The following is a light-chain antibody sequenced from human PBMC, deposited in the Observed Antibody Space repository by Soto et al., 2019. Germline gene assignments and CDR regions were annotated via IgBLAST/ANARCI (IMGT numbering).Light chain of an antibody. Sequence: EIVLTQSPATLSLSPGDRATLSCRASQRITTSLAWYQHQPGQAPRLLIYDASNRPTGIPARFSGSGSGTHFSLTISSLEPEDFAVYYCQHRSNWPSVTFGGGTKLEIK. CDR1: QRITTS. J-gene: IGKJ4*01. CDR2: DAS. CDR3: QHRSNWPSVT. V-gene: IGKV3-11*01.